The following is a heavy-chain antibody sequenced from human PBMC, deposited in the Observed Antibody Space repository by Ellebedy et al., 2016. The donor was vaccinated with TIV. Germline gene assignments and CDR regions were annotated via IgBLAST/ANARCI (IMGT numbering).Heavy chain of an antibody. V-gene: IGHV1-46*01. CDR3: ATGVDSSSASA. Sequence: ASVKVSXXASGYTYTTYYIHWVRQAPGQGLEWMGLLFPGGGGTSYTQKFQGRATMIRDTSTSTVYMELASRTSDDTAVYYCATGVDSSSASAWGQGALVTVSS. CDR2: LFPGGGGT. CDR1: GYTYTTYY. D-gene: IGHD6-6*01. J-gene: IGHJ5*02.